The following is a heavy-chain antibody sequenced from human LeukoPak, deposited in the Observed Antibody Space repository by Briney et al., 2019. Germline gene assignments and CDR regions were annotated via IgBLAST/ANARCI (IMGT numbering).Heavy chain of an antibody. D-gene: IGHD6-19*01. J-gene: IGHJ5*02. CDR1: GGSISSYY. V-gene: IGHV4-59*01. CDR2: IYYSGST. Sequence: SETLSLTCTVSGGSISSYYWSWIRQPPGKGLEWIGYIYYSGSTNYNPSLKSRVTISVDTSKNQFSLKLSSVTAADTAVYYCARVYSSGRYYFDPWGQGTLVTVSS. CDR3: ARVYSSGRYYFDP.